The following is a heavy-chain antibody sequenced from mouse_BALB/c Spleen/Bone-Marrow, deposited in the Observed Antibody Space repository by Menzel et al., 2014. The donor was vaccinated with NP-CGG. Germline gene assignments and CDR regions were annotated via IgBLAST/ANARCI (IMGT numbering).Heavy chain of an antibody. D-gene: IGHD1-2*01. J-gene: IGHJ2*01. V-gene: IGHV5-12-2*01. CDR2: ISNGGGST. CDR3: ARRSAATYYFDD. CDR1: GFTFSSYT. Sequence: EVQGVESGGGLVQPGGSLKLSCAASGFTFSSYTMSWVRQTPEKRLEWVAYISNGGGSTYYPDTVKGRFTISRDNAKNTLYLQMSSLKSEDTAMYYCARRSAATYYFDDWGQGTTLTVSS.